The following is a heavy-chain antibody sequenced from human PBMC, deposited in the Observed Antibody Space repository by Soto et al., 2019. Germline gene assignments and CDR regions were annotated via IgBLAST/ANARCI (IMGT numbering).Heavy chain of an antibody. Sequence: GGSLRLSCAASGFTFSSYGMHWVRQAPGKGLEWVAVISYDGSNKYYADSVKGRFTISRDNSKNTLYLQMNSLRAEDTAVYYCAKSGGVLLWFGDNWFDPWGQGTLVTVSS. CDR1: GFTFSSYG. D-gene: IGHD3-10*01. CDR2: ISYDGSNK. V-gene: IGHV3-30*18. J-gene: IGHJ5*02. CDR3: AKSGGVLLWFGDNWFDP.